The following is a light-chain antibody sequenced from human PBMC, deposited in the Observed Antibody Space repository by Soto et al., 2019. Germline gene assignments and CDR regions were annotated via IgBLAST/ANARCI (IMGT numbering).Light chain of an antibody. J-gene: IGLJ1*01. Sequence: QSALTQPASVSGSPGQSIAISCIGTSSDVGGYNYVSWYQQHPGKAPKILICDVSNRPSGVSDRFSGSKSGNTASLTISGLQAEYEADYYCCSYTTSSTYVFGTGTKVTVL. CDR1: SSDVGGYNY. CDR3: CSYTTSSTYV. V-gene: IGLV2-14*01. CDR2: DVS.